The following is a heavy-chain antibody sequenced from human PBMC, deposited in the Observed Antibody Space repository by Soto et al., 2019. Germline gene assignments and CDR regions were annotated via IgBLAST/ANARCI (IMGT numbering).Heavy chain of an antibody. CDR1: GFTFSSYW. CDR3: ARIVGDFWSGYYGGSAFDI. D-gene: IGHD3-3*01. J-gene: IGHJ3*02. Sequence: GGSLRLSCAASGFTFSSYWMSWVRQAPGKGLEWVANIKQDGSEKYYVDSVKGRFTISRDNAKNSLYLQMNSLRAEDTAVYYCARIVGDFWSGYYGGSAFDIWGQGTRVTVSS. CDR2: IKQDGSEK. V-gene: IGHV3-7*03.